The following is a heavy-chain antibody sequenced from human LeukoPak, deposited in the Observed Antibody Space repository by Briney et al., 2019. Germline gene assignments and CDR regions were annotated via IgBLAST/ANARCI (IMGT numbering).Heavy chain of an antibody. Sequence: GGSLRLSCAASGFTVRSNYMSWVRQAPGKGLEWVSIIYSGGSTYYPDSLKGRFTVSRDNSKNTLFLQVNSLRAEDTAVYYCAMNSDGYSYGSFDYWGQGTLVTVSS. CDR1: GFTVRSNY. J-gene: IGHJ4*02. D-gene: IGHD5-18*01. CDR3: AMNSDGYSYGSFDY. V-gene: IGHV3-53*05. CDR2: IYSGGST.